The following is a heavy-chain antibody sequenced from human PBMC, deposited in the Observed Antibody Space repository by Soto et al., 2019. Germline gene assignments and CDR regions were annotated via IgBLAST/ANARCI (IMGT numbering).Heavy chain of an antibody. Sequence: GGSLRLSCAASGFTFSSYSMNWVRQAPGKGLEWVSSISSSSSYIYYADSVKGRFTISRYNAKNSLYLQMNSLRAEDTAVYYCARAPLYGDYEPYAFDIWGQGTMVTVSS. V-gene: IGHV3-21*01. CDR3: ARAPLYGDYEPYAFDI. CDR1: GFTFSSYS. D-gene: IGHD4-17*01. J-gene: IGHJ3*02. CDR2: ISSSSSYI.